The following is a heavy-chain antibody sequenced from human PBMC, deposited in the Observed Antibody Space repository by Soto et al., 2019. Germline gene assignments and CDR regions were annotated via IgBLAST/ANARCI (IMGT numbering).Heavy chain of an antibody. V-gene: IGHV4-39*01. Sequence: SETLSLTCSVSGGSITSSSHYWGWIRQSPGKGLEWIGSIFYSGSTYYNPSLKSRVTMSLDTSKNQFSLKLTSVTAADTAVYYCARVALYDSSGYYAPYLDYWGQGTLVTVSS. D-gene: IGHD3-22*01. CDR1: GGSITSSSHY. J-gene: IGHJ4*02. CDR3: ARVALYDSSGYYAPYLDY. CDR2: IFYSGST.